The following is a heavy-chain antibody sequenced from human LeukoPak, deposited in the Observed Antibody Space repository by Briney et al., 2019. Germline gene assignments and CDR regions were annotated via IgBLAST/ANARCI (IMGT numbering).Heavy chain of an antibody. CDR2: LSGSGGST. CDR1: GFTFSSYG. CDR3: AMSGSSGWYRDAYDI. Sequence: PGGSLRLSCAASGFTFSSYGMRWVRQAPGKGLEGVSDLSGSGGSTYYADSVKGRFTIYRHNYKHTLYLPMNSLRAGDAAVYYCAMSGSSGWYRDAYDIWGQGTMVTVSS. J-gene: IGHJ3*02. V-gene: IGHV3-23*01. D-gene: IGHD6-19*01.